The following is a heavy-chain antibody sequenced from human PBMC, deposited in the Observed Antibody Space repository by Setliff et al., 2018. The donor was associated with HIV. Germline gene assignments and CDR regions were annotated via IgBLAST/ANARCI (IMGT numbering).Heavy chain of an antibody. V-gene: IGHV4-38-2*01. CDR1: DYSITSGYY. J-gene: IGHJ1*01. CDR2: IYRSGST. CDR3: ATQGLTVPIPGGYFQH. D-gene: IGHD2-21*02. Sequence: SETLSLTCGISDYSITSGYYWGWIRQPPGKGLEWIGSIYRSGSTYDNPSLKSRVTISFDTSKNQFSLIPTSVTAADTAVYYCATQGLTVPIPGGYFQHWGPGILVTVSS.